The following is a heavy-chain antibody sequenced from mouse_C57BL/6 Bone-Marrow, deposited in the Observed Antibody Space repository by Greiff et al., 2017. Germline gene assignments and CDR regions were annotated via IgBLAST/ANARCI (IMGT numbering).Heavy chain of an antibody. CDR3: ARPYYYGSSSSYYFDY. V-gene: IGHV1-9*01. Sequence: VQLQQSGAELMKPGASVKLSCKATGYTFTGYWIEWVKQRPGHGLEWIGEILPGSGSTNYNETFKGKATFPADTSSNTAYMQLSSLTTEDSAIYYCARPYYYGSSSSYYFDYWGQGTTLTVSS. CDR2: ILPGSGST. J-gene: IGHJ2*01. CDR1: GYTFTGYW. D-gene: IGHD1-1*01.